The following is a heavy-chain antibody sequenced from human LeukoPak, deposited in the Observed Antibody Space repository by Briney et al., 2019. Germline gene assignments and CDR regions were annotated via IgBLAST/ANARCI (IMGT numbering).Heavy chain of an antibody. CDR1: GFTFDDYA. D-gene: IGHD1-14*01. J-gene: IGHJ5*02. CDR3: AKEPGP. V-gene: IGHV3-9*01. CDR2: ISWNSGSI. Sequence: GGSLRLSCAASGFTFDDYAMHWVRQAPGKGLEWVSGISWNSGSIGYADSVKGRFTISRDISKNTLYLQMNSLRAEDTAVYYCAKEPGPWGQGTLVAVSS.